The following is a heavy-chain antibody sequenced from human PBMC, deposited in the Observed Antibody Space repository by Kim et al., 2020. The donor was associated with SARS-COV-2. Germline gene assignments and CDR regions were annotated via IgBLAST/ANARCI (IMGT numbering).Heavy chain of an antibody. CDR3: ARALGDYGGNYYWYSDL. CDR1: GGSISSGGYY. D-gene: IGHD4-17*01. V-gene: IGHV4-31*03. CDR2: IYYSGST. Sequence: SETLSLTCTVSGGSISSGGYYWSWIRPHPGKGLEWIGYIYYSGSTYYNPSLTSRVTISVDTSKNQFSLKLSSVTAADTAVYYCARALGDYGGNYYWYSDLWGRGTLVTVSS. J-gene: IGHJ2*01.